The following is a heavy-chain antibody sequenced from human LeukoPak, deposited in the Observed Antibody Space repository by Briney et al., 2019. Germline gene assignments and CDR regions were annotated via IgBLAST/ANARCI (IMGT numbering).Heavy chain of an antibody. D-gene: IGHD6-6*01. CDR1: GFSFSGHW. V-gene: IGHV3-74*01. Sequence: GGSLRLSCTASGFSFSGHWMHWARQLPGKGLVWVSRISPTGSTTSYADSVKGRFTVSRDNAKNTLYLQVNNLRVEDTAVYYCARGPNSNWSGLDFWGQGTLLSVSS. CDR3: ARGPNSNWSGLDF. CDR2: ISPTGSTT. J-gene: IGHJ4*02.